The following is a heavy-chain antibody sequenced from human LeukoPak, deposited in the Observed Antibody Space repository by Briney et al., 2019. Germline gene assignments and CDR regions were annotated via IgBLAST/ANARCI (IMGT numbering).Heavy chain of an antibody. J-gene: IGHJ6*04. D-gene: IGHD1-14*01. Sequence: GRSLRLSCAASGFTFSSYGMHWVRQGPGKGLEWVAVIWYDGSNKYYADSVKGRFTISRDNSKNTLYLQMNSLRAEDTAVYYCARDHHTITDYYYGMDVWGKGTTVTVSS. CDR2: IWYDGSNK. V-gene: IGHV3-33*01. CDR3: ARDHHTITDYYYGMDV. CDR1: GFTFSSYG.